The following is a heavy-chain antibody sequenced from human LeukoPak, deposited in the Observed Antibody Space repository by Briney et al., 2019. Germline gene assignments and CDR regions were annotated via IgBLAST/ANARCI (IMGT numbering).Heavy chain of an antibody. CDR3: VRVPYGSGSSAFDI. V-gene: IGHV4-59*01. CDR2: IYYSGST. CDR1: GGSISSYY. Sequence: SETLSLTCTVSGGSISSYYWSWIRQPPGKGLEWIGYIYYSGSTNYNPSLKSRVTISVDTSKNQFSLKLSSVTAADTAVYYCVRVPYGSGSSAFDIWGQGTMVTVPS. J-gene: IGHJ3*02. D-gene: IGHD3-10*01.